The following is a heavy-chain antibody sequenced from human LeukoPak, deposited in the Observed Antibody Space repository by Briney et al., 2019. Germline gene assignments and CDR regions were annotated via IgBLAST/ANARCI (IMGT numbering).Heavy chain of an antibody. V-gene: IGHV1-69-2*01. Sequence: GASVKVSCKASGYTFIDYYMHWVQQAPGKGLEWMGHVDPEDGETKYAEKVQGRVAITADTSTDTAYMELSSLRSEDTAVYYCATGARTILYDTVGTDYWGQGTLVTVSS. D-gene: IGHD3-22*01. CDR3: ATGARTILYDTVGTDY. J-gene: IGHJ4*02. CDR1: GYTFIDYY. CDR2: VDPEDGET.